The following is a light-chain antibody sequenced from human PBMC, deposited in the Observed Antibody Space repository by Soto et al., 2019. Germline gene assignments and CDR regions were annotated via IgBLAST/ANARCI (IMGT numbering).Light chain of an antibody. J-gene: IGKJ4*01. CDR3: QQYGSSPLT. V-gene: IGKV3-20*01. CDR2: GAS. Sequence: EIVLTQSPGTLSLSPGERATLSCRTTQSVSSSYLAWYQQNPGQAPRLLIYGASSRATGIPDRFSGSGSGTDFTLTISRLEPEDFALYFCQQYGSSPLTCGGGTKVEIK. CDR1: QSVSSSY.